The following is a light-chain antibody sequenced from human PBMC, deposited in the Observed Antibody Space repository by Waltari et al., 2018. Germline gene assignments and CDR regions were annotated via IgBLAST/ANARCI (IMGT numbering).Light chain of an antibody. J-gene: IGKJ2*01. V-gene: IGKV3-15*01. CDR1: QSVRTN. Sequence: EIVMTQSPVTLSVSPGERAALSCRSSQSVRTNLAWYQQRPEQTPRLLIYGASASAAEIPAGFSGSGSGTEFTLTISSLQSEDFAVYYCQQYNDWPYTFGQGTKLEI. CDR2: GAS. CDR3: QQYNDWPYT.